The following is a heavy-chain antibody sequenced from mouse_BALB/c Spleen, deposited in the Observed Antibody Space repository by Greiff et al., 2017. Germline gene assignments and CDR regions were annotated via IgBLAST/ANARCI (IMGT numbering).Heavy chain of an antibody. Sequence: VKLQESGAELVKPGASVKLSCKASGYTFTSYYMYWVKQRPGQGLEWIGEINPSNGGTNFNEKFKSKATLTVDKSSSTAYMQLSSLTSEDSAVYYCTSGNHLYAMDYWGQGTSVTVSS. V-gene: IGHV1S81*02. J-gene: IGHJ4*01. CDR2: INPSNGGT. CDR1: GYTFTSYY. D-gene: IGHD2-1*01. CDR3: TSGNHLYAMDY.